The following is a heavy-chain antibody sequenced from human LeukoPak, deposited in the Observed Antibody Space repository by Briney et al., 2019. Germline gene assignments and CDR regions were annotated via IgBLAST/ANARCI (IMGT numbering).Heavy chain of an antibody. V-gene: IGHV1-2*06. Sequence: ASVKVSCKASGYTFTGYYMHWVRQAPGQGLEWMGRINPNSGGTNYAQKFQGRVTMTRDTSISTAYMELSRLRPDDTAVYYCARAKVTGTSFDPWGQGTLVTVSS. D-gene: IGHD1-20*01. CDR3: ARAKVTGTSFDP. CDR1: GYTFTGYY. CDR2: INPNSGGT. J-gene: IGHJ5*02.